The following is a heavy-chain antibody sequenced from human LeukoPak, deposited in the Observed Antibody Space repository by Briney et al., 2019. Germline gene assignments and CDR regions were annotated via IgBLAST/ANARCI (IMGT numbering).Heavy chain of an antibody. Sequence: SETLSLTRTVSGGSTSSYYWSWIRQPPGKGLEWIGYIYYSGSTNYNPSLKSRVTISVDTSKNQFSLKLSSVTAADTAVYYCARTDIVVVPAATDLYMDVWGKGTTVTVSS. V-gene: IGHV4-59*01. CDR1: GGSTSSYY. CDR2: IYYSGST. D-gene: IGHD2-2*01. J-gene: IGHJ6*03. CDR3: ARTDIVVVPAATDLYMDV.